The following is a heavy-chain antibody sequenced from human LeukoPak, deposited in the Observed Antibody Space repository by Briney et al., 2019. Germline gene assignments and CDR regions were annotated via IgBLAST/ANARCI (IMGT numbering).Heavy chain of an antibody. J-gene: IGHJ6*03. CDR3: ARNWYYDFWSGYLFGFYYMDV. V-gene: IGHV4-34*01. D-gene: IGHD3-3*01. Sequence: SETLSLTCAVYGGSFSGYHWSWIRQPPGKGLEWIGEINHSGSTNYNPSLKSRVTISVDTSKNQFSLKLSSVTAADTAVYYCARNWYYDFWSGYLFGFYYMDVWGKGTTVTVSS. CDR2: INHSGST. CDR1: GGSFSGYH.